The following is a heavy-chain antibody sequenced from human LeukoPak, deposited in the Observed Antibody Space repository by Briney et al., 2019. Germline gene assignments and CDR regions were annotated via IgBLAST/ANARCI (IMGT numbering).Heavy chain of an antibody. CDR3: ARGGIDWYYFDY. CDR1: GGSISSGGYY. V-gene: IGHV4-31*03. D-gene: IGHD6-13*01. J-gene: IGHJ4*02. CDR2: IYYSGST. Sequence: SQTLSLTCTVSGGSISSGGYYWSWIRQHPGKGLEWIGYIYYSGSTYYNPSLKSRVTISVDTSKNQFSLKLSSVTAADTAVYYCARGGIDWYYFDYWGQGTLVTVSS.